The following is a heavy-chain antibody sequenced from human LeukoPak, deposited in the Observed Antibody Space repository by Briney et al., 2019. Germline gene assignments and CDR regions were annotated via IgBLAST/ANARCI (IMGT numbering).Heavy chain of an antibody. Sequence: GGSLRLSCTAPGFTLSSYSMSWVRQAPGKGLEWVSYITSSSSTIYYADSVKGRFTISRDNAKNSLYLQMNSLRDEDTAVYYCASDILTERRFDYWGQGTLVTVSS. CDR2: ITSSSSTI. CDR3: ASDILTERRFDY. V-gene: IGHV3-48*02. J-gene: IGHJ4*02. CDR1: GFTLSSYS. D-gene: IGHD3-9*01.